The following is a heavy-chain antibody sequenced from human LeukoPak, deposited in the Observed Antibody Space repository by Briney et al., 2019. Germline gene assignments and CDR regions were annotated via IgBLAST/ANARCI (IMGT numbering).Heavy chain of an antibody. D-gene: IGHD2-2*01. V-gene: IGHV5-51*01. CDR3: ARRYCSSATCWYYFDY. CDR1: GYSFASYW. J-gene: IGHJ4*02. CDR2: IYPGDSDT. Sequence: PGESLKISCKGSGYSFASYWIGWVRQMPGKGLEWMGIIYPGDSDTRYSPSFQGQVTISADKSISTAYLRWSSLKASDTAMYYCARRYCSSATCWYYFDYWGQGALVTVSS.